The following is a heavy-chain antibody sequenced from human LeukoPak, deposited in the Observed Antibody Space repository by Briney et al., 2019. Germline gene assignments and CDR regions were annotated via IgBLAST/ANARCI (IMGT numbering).Heavy chain of an antibody. J-gene: IGHJ5*02. V-gene: IGHV4-38-2*02. D-gene: IGHD2-2*01. CDR1: GYSISSGYY. CDR2: IDDSGST. CDR3: ARVPRYCTSTSCYAEWFDP. Sequence: SETLSLTCTVSGYSISSGYYWGWIRQPPGKGLEWMGNIDDSGSTNYNPSLKSRVTISVDTSKNQFSLRLSSVTAADTAVYYCARVPRYCTSTSCYAEWFDPWGQGTLVTVSS.